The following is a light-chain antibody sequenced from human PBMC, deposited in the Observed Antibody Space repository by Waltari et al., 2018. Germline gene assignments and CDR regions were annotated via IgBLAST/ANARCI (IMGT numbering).Light chain of an antibody. CDR2: EVS. Sequence: QSALTQPASVSGSPGQSITISCTGSSSDVGGYNYVSWYQHHAGKAPKIMIYEVSHRHSGVSNRFSGSKSGNTASLTISGLQIEDEADYYCNSYTSNSTVIFGGGTKLTVL. J-gene: IGLJ2*01. CDR3: NSYTSNSTVI. CDR1: SSDVGGYNY. V-gene: IGLV2-14*01.